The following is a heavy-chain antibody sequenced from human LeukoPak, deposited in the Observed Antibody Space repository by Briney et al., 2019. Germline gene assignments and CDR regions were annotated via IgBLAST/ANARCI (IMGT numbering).Heavy chain of an antibody. V-gene: IGHV3-30-3*01. CDR3: ARATYYYDSSIYGMDV. CDR2: ISYDGSNK. CDR1: GFTFSSYA. Sequence: PGGSLRLSCAASGFTFSSYAMHWVRQAPGKGLEWVAVISYDGSNKYYADSVKGRFTISRDNSKNTLYLQMNSLRAEDTAVYYCARATYYYDSSIYGMDVWGQGTTVTVSS. D-gene: IGHD3-22*01. J-gene: IGHJ6*02.